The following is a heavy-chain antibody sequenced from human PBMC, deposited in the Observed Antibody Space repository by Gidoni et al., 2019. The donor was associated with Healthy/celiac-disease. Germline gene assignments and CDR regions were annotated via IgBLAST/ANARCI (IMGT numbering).Heavy chain of an antibody. CDR1: GGSISSGDYY. CDR3: ARDRMKGQQLVRDPYYYYYGMDV. D-gene: IGHD6-13*01. CDR2: IYYSGST. V-gene: IGHV4-30-4*01. Sequence: QVQLQESGPGLVKPSQTLSLTCTVSGGSISSGDYYWSWIRQPPGKGLEWIGYIYYSGSTYYNPSLKSRVTISVDTSKNQFSLKLSSVTAADTAVYYCARDRMKGQQLVRDPYYYYYGMDVWGQGTTVTVSS. J-gene: IGHJ6*02.